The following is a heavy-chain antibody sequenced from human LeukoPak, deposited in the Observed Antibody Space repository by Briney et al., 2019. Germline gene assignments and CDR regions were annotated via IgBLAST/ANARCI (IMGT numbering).Heavy chain of an antibody. CDR2: ISSSGSYI. D-gene: IGHD3-10*01. Sequence: PGGSLRLSCAASGFTFSSYSMNWVRQAPGKGLEWVSSISSSGSYIYYADSVKGRFTISRDNAKNSLYLQMNSLRAEDTGVYYCARDKYYGSGSLQFWFDPWGQGTLVTVSS. V-gene: IGHV3-21*01. CDR3: ARDKYYGSGSLQFWFDP. J-gene: IGHJ5*02. CDR1: GFTFSSYS.